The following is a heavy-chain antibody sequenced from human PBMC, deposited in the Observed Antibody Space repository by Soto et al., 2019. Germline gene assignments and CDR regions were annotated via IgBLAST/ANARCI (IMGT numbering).Heavy chain of an antibody. CDR1: GGSISSGGYS. CDR3: ARDGYNSGLDY. V-gene: IGHV4-30-2*01. J-gene: IGHJ4*02. Sequence: LSLTCAVSGGSISSGGYSWSWIRQPPGKGLEWIGYIYHSGSTYYNPSLKSRVTISVDRSKNQFSLKLSSVTAADTAVYYCARDGYNSGLDYWGQGTLVTVSS. D-gene: IGHD5-12*01. CDR2: IYHSGST.